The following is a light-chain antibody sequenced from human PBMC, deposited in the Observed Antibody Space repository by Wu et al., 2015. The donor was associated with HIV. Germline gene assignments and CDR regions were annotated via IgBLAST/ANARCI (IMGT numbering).Light chain of an antibody. CDR3: QQHYKWPLT. V-gene: IGKV3-11*01. CDR2: DAS. Sequence: EVVLTQSPGTLSLSPGERVTLSCRASQRIRSTYLAWYQQRPGQAPRLLIYDASNRATGIPARFSGGGSTTDFTLTISSLEPEDFAVYYCQQHYKWPLTFGQGTRLEIK. J-gene: IGKJ5*01. CDR1: QRIRSTY.